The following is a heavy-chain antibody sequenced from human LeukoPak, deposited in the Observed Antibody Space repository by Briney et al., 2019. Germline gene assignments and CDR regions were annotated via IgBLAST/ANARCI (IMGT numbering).Heavy chain of an antibody. D-gene: IGHD3-3*01. CDR2: INHSGST. J-gene: IGHJ6*02. CDR1: GGSFSGYY. CDR3: ARGFGRWSGHNPYYYGMDV. Sequence: SETLSLTCAVYGGSFSGYYWSWIRQPPGKGLEWIGEINHSGSTNYNPSLKSRVTISVDTSKNQFSLKLSSVTAADTAVYYCARGFGRWSGHNPYYYGMDVWGQGTTVTVSS. V-gene: IGHV4-34*01.